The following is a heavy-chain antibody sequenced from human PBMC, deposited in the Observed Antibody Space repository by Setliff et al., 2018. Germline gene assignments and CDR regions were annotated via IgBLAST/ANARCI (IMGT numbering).Heavy chain of an antibody. J-gene: IGHJ6*02. Sequence: ASVKVSCKASGYTFTSYGIGWVRQAPGQGLEWMGWISAYNGNTNYAQKRQGRVTMTTDTSTSTAYMELRSLRSDDTAVYYCAGPGVPAAMFSGMDVWGQGTTVTVSS. D-gene: IGHD2-2*01. CDR1: GYTFTSYG. V-gene: IGHV1-18*01. CDR2: ISAYNGNT. CDR3: AGPGVPAAMFSGMDV.